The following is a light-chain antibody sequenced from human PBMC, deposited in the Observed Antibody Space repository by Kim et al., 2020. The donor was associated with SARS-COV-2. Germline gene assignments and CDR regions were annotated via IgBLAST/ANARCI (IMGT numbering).Light chain of an antibody. J-gene: IGLJ1*01. V-gene: IGLV1-44*01. CDR1: SANIGRNT. CDR3: AAWDYSLNGYV. Sequence: GQRSTSSCSGSSANIGRNTVNWYQQLPGTAPKLLVYSNNQRPSGVPDRFSGSKSGTSASLAISGLQSEDEADYYCAAWDYSLNGYVFGTGTKVTVL. CDR2: SNN.